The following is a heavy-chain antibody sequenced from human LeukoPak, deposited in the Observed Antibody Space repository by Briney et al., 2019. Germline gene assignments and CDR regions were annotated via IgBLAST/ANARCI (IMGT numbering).Heavy chain of an antibody. CDR2: ITINGNNK. Sequence: GGSLRLSCAASGFALSTYEMNWVRQAPGKGLEWIADITINGNNKTYADSVKGRFTIARDNARTSLYLQMNSPGVEDTGVYYSARGDPHADLWGQGTLVTVSS. CDR1: GFALSTYE. CDR3: ARGDPHADL. J-gene: IGHJ5*02. V-gene: IGHV3-48*03.